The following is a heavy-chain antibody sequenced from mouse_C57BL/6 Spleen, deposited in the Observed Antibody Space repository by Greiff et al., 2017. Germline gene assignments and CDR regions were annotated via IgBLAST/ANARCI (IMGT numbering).Heavy chain of an antibody. D-gene: IGHD1-1*01. V-gene: IGHV1-64*01. Sequence: VQLQQPGAELVKPGASVKLSCKASGYTFTSYWMHWVKQRPGQGLEWIGMIHPNSGSTNYNEKFKSKATLTVDKSSSTAYMQLSSLTSEDSAVYYCASSSYGSSPYYAMDYWGQGTSVTVSS. CDR1: GYTFTSYW. J-gene: IGHJ4*01. CDR2: IHPNSGST. CDR3: ASSSYGSSPYYAMDY.